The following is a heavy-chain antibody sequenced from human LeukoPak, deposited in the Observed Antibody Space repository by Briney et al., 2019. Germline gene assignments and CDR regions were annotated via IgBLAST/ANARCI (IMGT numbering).Heavy chain of an antibody. Sequence: SETLSLTCTVSGGSISSYYWSWIRQPPGKGLEWIGYIYYSGSTNYNPSLKSRVTISVDTSKNQFSLKLSSVTAADTAVYYCAGMATHDAFDIWGQGTMVTVSS. V-gene: IGHV4-59*01. CDR2: IYYSGST. CDR3: AGMATHDAFDI. D-gene: IGHD5-24*01. CDR1: GGSISSYY. J-gene: IGHJ3*02.